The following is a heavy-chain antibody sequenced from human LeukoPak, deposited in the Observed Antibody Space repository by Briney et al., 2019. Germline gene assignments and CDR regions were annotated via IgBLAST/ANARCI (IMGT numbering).Heavy chain of an antibody. V-gene: IGHV3-21*01. CDR2: ISFRSNYR. CDR3: VRLRRNNDRSGYYYYYDY. J-gene: IGHJ4*02. D-gene: IGHD3-22*01. CDR1: GYTFSDFS. Sequence: PGGSLRLSCAASGYTFSDFSVNWVRQSQGKGLEWVSSISFRSNYRYYADSLRGRFTISRDDARDSLFLQMNSLRAEDTAVYFCVRLRRNNDRSGYYYYYDYWGQGTLVTVSS.